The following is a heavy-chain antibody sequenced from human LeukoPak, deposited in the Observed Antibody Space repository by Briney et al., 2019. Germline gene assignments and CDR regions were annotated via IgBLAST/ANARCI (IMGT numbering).Heavy chain of an antibody. CDR3: VRESSVWVGPGIGRPLDV. CDR2: IKEDGSDK. Sequence: PGGSLRLSCAASGFTFDDYAMHWVRQAPGRGLEWVANIKEDGSDKQYVDSVQGRFTISRDNAENSLYLQMNSLRAEDTAVYYCVRESSVWVGPGIGRPLDVWGKGTAVTVSS. CDR1: GFTFDDYA. D-gene: IGHD3-16*01. V-gene: IGHV3-7*01. J-gene: IGHJ6*04.